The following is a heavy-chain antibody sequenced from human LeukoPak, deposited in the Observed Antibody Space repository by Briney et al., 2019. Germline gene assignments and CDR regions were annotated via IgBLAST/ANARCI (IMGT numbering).Heavy chain of an antibody. D-gene: IGHD5-12*01. J-gene: IGHJ4*02. Sequence: ASVKVSCKASGYTFTGYYMHWVRQAPGQGLEWMGWINPNSGGTNYAQKFQGRVTMTRDTSISTAYMELSRLRSDDTAVYYCVTVATYRGDYFDYWGQGTLVTVSS. V-gene: IGHV1-2*02. CDR3: VTVATYRGDYFDY. CDR1: GYTFTGYY. CDR2: INPNSGGT.